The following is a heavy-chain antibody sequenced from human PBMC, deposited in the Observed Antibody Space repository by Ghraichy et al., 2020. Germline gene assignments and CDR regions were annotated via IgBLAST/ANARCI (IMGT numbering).Heavy chain of an antibody. CDR1: GFTFSSYA. J-gene: IGHJ4*02. Sequence: GGSLRLSCGASGFTFSSYAMNWVRQAPGKGLEWVSAISGGGSIYYADFVKGRFTISRDNSKNTLYLQLNSLRAEDTAVYYCAKEPSWSGPTREFDYWGQGTLVTVSS. D-gene: IGHD3-3*01. CDR3: AKEPSWSGPTREFDY. V-gene: IGHV3-23*01. CDR2: ISGGGSI.